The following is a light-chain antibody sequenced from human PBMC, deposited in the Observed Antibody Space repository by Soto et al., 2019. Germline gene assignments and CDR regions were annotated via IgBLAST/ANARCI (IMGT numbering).Light chain of an antibody. CDR3: QQRSNWPPNT. Sequence: EIVLTQSPGTLSLSPGEVATLSCRASESISSSYLARYQQRPGQSPRLLIYAASSRAAGIPDMFSGSGSGADFTLTISRLEPEDFAVYYCQQRSNWPPNTFGGGTKVEIK. V-gene: IGKV3D-20*02. CDR2: AAS. J-gene: IGKJ4*01. CDR1: ESISSSY.